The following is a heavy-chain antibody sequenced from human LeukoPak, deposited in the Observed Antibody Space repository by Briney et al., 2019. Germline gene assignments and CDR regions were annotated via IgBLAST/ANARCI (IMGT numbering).Heavy chain of an antibody. V-gene: IGHV3-30*04. CDR1: GFTFSSYA. CDR3: ARADIVVVVAACFDY. CDR2: ISYDGGNK. Sequence: GGSLRLSCAASGFTFSSYAMHWVRQAPGKGLEWVAVISYDGGNKYYADSVKGRFTISRDNSKNTLYLQMNSLRAEDTAVYYCARADIVVVVAACFDYWGQGTLVTVSS. J-gene: IGHJ4*02. D-gene: IGHD2-15*01.